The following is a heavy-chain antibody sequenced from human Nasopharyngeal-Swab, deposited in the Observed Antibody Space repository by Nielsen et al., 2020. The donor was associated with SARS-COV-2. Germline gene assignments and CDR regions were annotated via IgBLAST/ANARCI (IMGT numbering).Heavy chain of an antibody. CDR2: MYYSGTT. V-gene: IGHV4-59*11. D-gene: IGHD3/OR15-3a*01. CDR1: GVSISSQY. CDR3: ARGGLGPIDN. J-gene: IGHJ4*02. Sequence: SETLSLTCTVSGVSISSQYWTWIRQPPGKGLEWIGYMYYSGTTSYNPSLKSRVTISVDTSKNQFSLKLISVTAADTALYYCARGGLGPIDNWGQGTLVTVSS.